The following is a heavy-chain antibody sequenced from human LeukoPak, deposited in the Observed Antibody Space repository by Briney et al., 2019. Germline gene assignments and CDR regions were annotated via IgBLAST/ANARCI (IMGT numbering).Heavy chain of an antibody. CDR2: INPSDGNT. Sequence: ASVNVSCKASGYTFTSFDMHWVRQAPGQGLEWMGIINPSDGNTRYAQKFQGGVTMTRDTSTSTVYMELSSLRSEDTAVYYCARDGGYCSGGSCYSRPAYYYGMDVWGQGTTVTVSS. CDR3: ARDGGYCSGGSCYSRPAYYYGMDV. CDR1: GYTFTSFD. V-gene: IGHV1-46*01. D-gene: IGHD2-15*01. J-gene: IGHJ6*02.